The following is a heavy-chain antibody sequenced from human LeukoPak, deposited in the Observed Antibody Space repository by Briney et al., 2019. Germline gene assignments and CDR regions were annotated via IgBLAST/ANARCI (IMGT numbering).Heavy chain of an antibody. Sequence: PSETLPLTCTVSGGSISSYYWSWIRQPPGKGLEWIGYIYYTGNTNYNPSLKSRVTISVDTSKNQFSLNLSSVTAADTAIYYCARLGGATSPFGYWGQGTLVTVSS. V-gene: IGHV4-59*08. CDR2: IYYTGNT. CDR1: GGSISSYY. D-gene: IGHD1-26*01. J-gene: IGHJ4*02. CDR3: ARLGGATSPFGY.